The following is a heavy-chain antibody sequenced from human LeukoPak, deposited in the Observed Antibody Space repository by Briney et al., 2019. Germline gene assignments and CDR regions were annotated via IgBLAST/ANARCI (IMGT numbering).Heavy chain of an antibody. CDR3: ARDWVDTSEKVFDY. CDR2: IEGDGTQK. Sequence: GGSLRLSCAASGFTFSSYAMSWVRQAPGKRLEWVANIEGDGTQKYYVDSVKGRFTISRENAKNSVYLQMNSLRAEDTAVYYCARDWVDTSEKVFDYWGQGTLVTVSS. V-gene: IGHV3-7*04. J-gene: IGHJ4*02. CDR1: GFTFSSYA. D-gene: IGHD5-18*01.